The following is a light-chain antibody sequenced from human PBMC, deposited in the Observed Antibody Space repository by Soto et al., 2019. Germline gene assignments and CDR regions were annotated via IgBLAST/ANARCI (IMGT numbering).Light chain of an antibody. J-gene: IGLJ1*01. CDR3: TSFTTTRFYV. V-gene: IGLV2-14*01. CDR2: GVR. CDR1: TNDIGAYNY. Sequence: SALTQPTSVSGSPGQSITMSSTANTNDIGAYNYVSWYQQHPCKAPRLLIHGVRNRPPGISIRFSASKSGLTASLTISGLQAEDEADYYCTSFTTTRFYVFGPGNKVTVL.